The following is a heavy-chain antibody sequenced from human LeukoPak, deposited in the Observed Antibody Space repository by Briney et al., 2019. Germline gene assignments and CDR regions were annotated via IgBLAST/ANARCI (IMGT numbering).Heavy chain of an antibody. CDR1: GFTFSSSA. D-gene: IGHD1-1*01. J-gene: IGHJ4*02. V-gene: IGHV3-30*01. CDR3: AKSPHWILYCFDY. Sequence: GGSLRLSCAVSGFTFSSSAMHWVRQAPGKGLEWVAIISYDGSKKYYADSVRGRFTISRDNSKNTLFLQINSLRAEDTAVYYCAKSPHWILYCFDYWGQGTLVTVSS. CDR2: ISYDGSKK.